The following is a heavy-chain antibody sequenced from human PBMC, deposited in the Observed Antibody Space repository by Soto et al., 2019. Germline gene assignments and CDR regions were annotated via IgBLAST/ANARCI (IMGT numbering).Heavy chain of an antibody. Sequence: QVQLQESGPGLVKPSQTLSLTCTVSGGSISSGGFYWSWIRQHPGKGLEWIGYIYYSGSTYYNPSLKGRVTISVDTSKNQFSLRLSSVTAADTAVYYCARGRYWYFDLWGRGTLVTVSS. V-gene: IGHV4-31*03. CDR3: ARGRYWYFDL. J-gene: IGHJ2*01. CDR1: GGSISSGGFY. CDR2: IYYSGST.